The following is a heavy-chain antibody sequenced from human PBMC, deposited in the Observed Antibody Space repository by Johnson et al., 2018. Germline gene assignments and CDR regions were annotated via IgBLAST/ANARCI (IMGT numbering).Heavy chain of an antibody. J-gene: IGHJ1*01. D-gene: IGHD1-1*01. CDR3: ARETGTTAYFQY. CDR1: RGSISSGGYY. CDR2: IYYSGTT. V-gene: IGHV4-39*07. Sequence: QVRLQESGPGLVKPSETLSLTCTVSRGSISSGGYYWGWIRQPPGKGLEWIGSIYYSGTTYYNPSLKSRVTISVDTSKNQFSLKVSSVTAADTAVYYCARETGTTAYFQYWGQGTLVTVSS.